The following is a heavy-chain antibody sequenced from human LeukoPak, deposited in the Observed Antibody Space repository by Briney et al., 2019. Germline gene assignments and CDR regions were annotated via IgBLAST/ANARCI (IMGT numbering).Heavy chain of an antibody. V-gene: IGHV4-59*01. CDR1: GGSISSYY. D-gene: IGHD3-22*01. Sequence: PSETLSLTCTVSGGSISSYYWSWLRQPPGKGLEWIGYIYYSGSTNYNPSLKSRVTISVDTSKNQFSLKLSSVTAADTAVYYCASSPVYYYDSSGYYEYYFDYWGQGTLVTVSS. CDR2: IYYSGST. J-gene: IGHJ4*02. CDR3: ASSPVYYYDSSGYYEYYFDY.